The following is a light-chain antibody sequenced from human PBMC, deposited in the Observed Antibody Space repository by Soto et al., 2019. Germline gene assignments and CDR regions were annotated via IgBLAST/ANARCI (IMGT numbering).Light chain of an antibody. CDR1: QSVLYSSNNKNY. CDR3: QQYYSTLWT. Sequence: DIVMTQSPDSLAVSLGERATINCKSSQSVLYSSNNKNYLAWYQQKPGQPPKLLIYWASTRESGVPDRFSGSGSGTDFTLTISILQAEDVAVYYCQQYYSTLWTFGQGTKVEIK. J-gene: IGKJ1*01. V-gene: IGKV4-1*01. CDR2: WAS.